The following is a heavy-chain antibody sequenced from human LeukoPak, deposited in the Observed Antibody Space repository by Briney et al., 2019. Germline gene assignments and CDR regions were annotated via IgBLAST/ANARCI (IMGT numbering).Heavy chain of an antibody. D-gene: IGHD3-3*01. V-gene: IGHV3-21*01. CDR1: GFTFSSYS. Sequence: GSLRLSCAASGFTFSSYSMNWVRQAPGKGLEWVSSISSSSSYIYYADSVKGRFTISRDNAKNSLYLQMNSLRAEDTAVYYCARSQLLRFLEWLLGPFDYWGQGTLVTVSS. CDR2: ISSSSSYI. J-gene: IGHJ4*02. CDR3: ARSQLLRFLEWLLGPFDY.